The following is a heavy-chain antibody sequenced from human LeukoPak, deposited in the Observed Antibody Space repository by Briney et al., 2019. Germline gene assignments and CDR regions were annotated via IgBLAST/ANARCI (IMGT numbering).Heavy chain of an antibody. CDR2: IKEDGSET. CDR3: ARDPAYKWNHYFDY. J-gene: IGHJ4*02. D-gene: IGHD1-20*01. CDR1: GFTFSSYW. V-gene: IGHV3-7*01. Sequence: GGSLRLSCAASGFTFSSYWMNWVRQAPGKGLEWVANIKEDGSETNYVDSVKGRFTISRDNAKNSLYLQMNNLRTEDTAVYYCARDPAYKWNHYFDYWGQGTLVTVSS.